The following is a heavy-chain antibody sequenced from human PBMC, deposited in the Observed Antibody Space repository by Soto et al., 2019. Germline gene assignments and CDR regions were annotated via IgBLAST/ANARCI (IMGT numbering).Heavy chain of an antibody. CDR3: AHRVLRTVFGLVTKTAIYFDF. V-gene: IGHV2-5*02. Sequence: QITLKESGPTVVKPTETLTLTCTFSGFSLTTSGLGVGWVRQSPGKAPAWLALIYWDDDKRYSTSLNSRLIIPKDHSKHEVFLPMANVDPADTATYYCAHRVLRTVFGLVTKTAIYFDFWGPGTPVVGSS. CDR2: IYWDDDK. J-gene: IGHJ4*01. CDR1: GFSLTTSGLG. D-gene: IGHD3-3*01.